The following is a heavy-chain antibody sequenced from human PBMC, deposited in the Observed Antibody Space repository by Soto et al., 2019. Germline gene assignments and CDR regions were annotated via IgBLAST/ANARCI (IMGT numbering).Heavy chain of an antibody. CDR2: IYYSGST. D-gene: IGHD1-7*01. CDR1: GGSISSYY. V-gene: IGHV4-59*01. J-gene: IGHJ6*02. Sequence: SETLSLTCTVSGGSISSYYWSWIRQPPGKGLEWIGYIYYSGSTNYNPSLKSRVTISVDTSKNQFSLKLSSVTAADTAVYYCARERGGKITGTTSNNYYYYGMDVWGQGTTVTVSS. CDR3: ARERGGKITGTTSNNYYYYGMDV.